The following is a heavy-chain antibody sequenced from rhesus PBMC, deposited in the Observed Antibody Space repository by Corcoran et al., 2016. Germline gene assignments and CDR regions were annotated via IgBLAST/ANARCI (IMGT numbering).Heavy chain of an antibody. D-gene: IGHD2-21*01. CDR3: ARGPLMGCSGSGCYGSY. Sequence: QVKLQESGPGLVKPLETLSLTCAVSGGSISGGYYLWNWIRQPPGKGLEWIGGIYSSGRNTYYNPALKSRVTISKDTSKNQFSLKLTSVTAADTAVYYCARGPLMGCSGSGCYGSYWGQGVLVTVSS. CDR2: IYSSGRNT. CDR1: GGSISGGYYL. V-gene: IGHV4S12*01. J-gene: IGHJ4*01.